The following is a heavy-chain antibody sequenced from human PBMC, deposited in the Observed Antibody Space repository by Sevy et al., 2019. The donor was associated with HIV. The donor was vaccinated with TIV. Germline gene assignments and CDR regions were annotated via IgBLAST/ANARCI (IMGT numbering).Heavy chain of an antibody. Sequence: GGSLRLSCAASAFTFSVYWMSWVRQAPGKGLEWVATMKEDGSDKDYVDSVKGRFTISRDNAKNSLYLQMNSLRAEDTAVYYCVREGVGGYSYSLDCWGQGTLVTVSS. V-gene: IGHV3-7*01. J-gene: IGHJ4*02. D-gene: IGHD5-18*01. CDR2: MKEDGSDK. CDR1: AFTFSVYW. CDR3: VREGVGGYSYSLDC.